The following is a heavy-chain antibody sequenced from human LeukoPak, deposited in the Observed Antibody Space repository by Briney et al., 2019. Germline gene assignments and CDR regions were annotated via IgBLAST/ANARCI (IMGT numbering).Heavy chain of an antibody. J-gene: IGHJ5*02. CDR2: ISYDGSNK. V-gene: IGHV3-30*04. Sequence: GRSLRLSCAASGFTFSSYAMHWVRQAPGKGLEWVAVISYDGSNKYYADSVKGRFTISRDNAKNSLSLQMNSLRVEDTAVYYCAGYNWNDGRFDPWGQGTLVTVSS. CDR1: GFTFSSYA. D-gene: IGHD1-20*01. CDR3: AGYNWNDGRFDP.